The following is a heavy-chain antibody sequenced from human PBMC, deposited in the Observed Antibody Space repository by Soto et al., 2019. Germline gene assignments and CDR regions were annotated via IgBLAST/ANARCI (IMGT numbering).Heavy chain of an antibody. CDR1: GFTFSSYA. CDR2: ISYDGSNK. J-gene: IGHJ6*02. V-gene: IGHV3-30-3*01. D-gene: IGHD2-15*01. Sequence: QVQLVESGGGVVQPGRSLRLSCAASGFTFSSYAMHWVRQAPGKGLEWVAVISYDGSNKYQADSVKGRFTISRDNSKNTLYPQMNSLRAADTAVYYCARAGMGRYCSGGSCYLEGYYGMDGWGQGTTVTVSS. CDR3: ARAGMGRYCSGGSCYLEGYYGMDG.